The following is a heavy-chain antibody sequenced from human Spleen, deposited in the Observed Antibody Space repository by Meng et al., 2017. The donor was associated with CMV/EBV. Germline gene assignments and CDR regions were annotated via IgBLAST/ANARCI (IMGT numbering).Heavy chain of an antibody. CDR3: ARGRTDYFASSGYYPDDY. CDR2: INSGSSYI. D-gene: IGHD3-22*01. J-gene: IGHJ4*02. Sequence: FTFSSYAMHWVRQAPGEGLEWVSSINSGSSYIYYADAVKGRFTISRDNAKNSLYLQMNSLRVEDTAVYYCARGRTDYFASSGYYPDDYWGQGTLVTVSS. V-gene: IGHV3-21*01. CDR1: FTFSSYA.